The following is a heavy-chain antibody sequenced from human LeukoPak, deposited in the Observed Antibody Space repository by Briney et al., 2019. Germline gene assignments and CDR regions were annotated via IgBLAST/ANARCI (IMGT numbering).Heavy chain of an antibody. V-gene: IGHV4-30-4*01. J-gene: IGHJ6*02. CDR3: ARQKGRDPDCSSTSCYGYYYGMDV. D-gene: IGHD2-2*01. CDR2: IYYSGST. Sequence: PSQTLSLTCTVSGGSISSGDYYWSWIRQPPGKGLEWIGYIYYSGSTYYNPSLKSRVTISVDTSKNQFSLKLSSVTAADTAVYYCARQKGRDPDCSSTSCYGYYYGMDVWGQGTTVTVSS. CDR1: GGSISSGDYY.